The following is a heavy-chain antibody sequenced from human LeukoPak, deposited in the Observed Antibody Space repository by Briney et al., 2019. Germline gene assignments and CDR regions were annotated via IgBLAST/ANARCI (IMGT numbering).Heavy chain of an antibody. CDR3: ARGGAGKNYYTGDY. V-gene: IGHV5-51*01. CDR2: IYPSDSDS. Sequence: GESLQISCKGSNYTFSRHWIGWVRQTPEKGLEWMGIIYPSDSDSRYSPSFQGQVTFSVDRSINTAHVQWSSLKASDTAMYYCARGGAGKNYYTGDYWGQGTLVTVSS. J-gene: IGHJ4*02. CDR1: NYTFSRHW. D-gene: IGHD3-22*01.